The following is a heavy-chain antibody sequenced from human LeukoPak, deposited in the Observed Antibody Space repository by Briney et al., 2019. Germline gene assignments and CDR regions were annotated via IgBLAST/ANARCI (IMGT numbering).Heavy chain of an antibody. V-gene: IGHV3-33*01. CDR2: IWYDGSNK. CDR1: GFTFSSYG. Sequence: GRSLRPSCAASGFTFSSYGMHWVRQAPGKGLEWVAVIWYDGSNKYYADSVKGRFTISRDNSKNTLYLQMNSLRAEDTAVYYCASHSGYDFGFDYWGQGTLVTVSS. D-gene: IGHD5-12*01. CDR3: ASHSGYDFGFDY. J-gene: IGHJ4*02.